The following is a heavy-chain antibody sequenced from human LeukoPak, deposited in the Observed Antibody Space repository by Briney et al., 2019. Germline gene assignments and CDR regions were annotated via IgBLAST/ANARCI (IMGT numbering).Heavy chain of an antibody. CDR3: ARIAPEGYFDWLLSRYYYYYMDV. D-gene: IGHD3-9*01. CDR2: MNPNSGNT. V-gene: IGHV1-8*03. J-gene: IGHJ6*03. CDR1: GYTFTSYV. Sequence: GPVKVSCKASGYTFTSYVINWVRQATGQGLEWMGWMNPNSGNTGYAQKFQGRVTITRNTSISTAYMELSSLRSEDTAVYYCARIAPEGYFDWLLSRYYYYYMDVWGKGTTVTVSS.